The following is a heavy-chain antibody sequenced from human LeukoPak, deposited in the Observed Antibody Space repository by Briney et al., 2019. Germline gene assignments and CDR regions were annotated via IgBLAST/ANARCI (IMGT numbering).Heavy chain of an antibody. J-gene: IGHJ6*03. CDR2: ISSSDSTI. V-gene: IGHV3-48*03. CDR3: ARARDGSGSYRYYYYYYYMDV. D-gene: IGHD3-10*01. CDR1: GFTFSSYE. Sequence: PGGSLRLSCAASGFTFSSYEMNWVRQAPGKGLEWVSYISSSDSTIYYADSVKGRFTISRDNAKNSLYLQMNSLRAEDTAVYYCARARDGSGSYRYYYYYYYMDVWGKGTTVTISS.